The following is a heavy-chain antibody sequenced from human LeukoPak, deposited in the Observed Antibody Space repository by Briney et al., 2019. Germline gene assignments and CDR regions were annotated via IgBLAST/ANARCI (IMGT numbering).Heavy chain of an antibody. CDR3: AKDQRPDSGYDIDY. Sequence: GGSLRLSCAASGFTVSTNYMSWVRQAPGKGLEWLSIIYSDGSTYYADSVKGRFTISRDNSKNTLYLQMDSLRAEDTAVYYCAKDQRPDSGYDIDYWGQGTLVTVSS. V-gene: IGHV3-53*01. J-gene: IGHJ4*02. D-gene: IGHD5-12*01. CDR2: IYSDGST. CDR1: GFTVSTNY.